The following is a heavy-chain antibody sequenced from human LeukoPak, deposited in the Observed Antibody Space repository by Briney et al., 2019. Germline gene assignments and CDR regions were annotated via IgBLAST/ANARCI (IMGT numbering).Heavy chain of an antibody. V-gene: IGHV1-8*01. CDR3: ARGSKAAVTIYYYYYMDD. CDR2: MKPKSGNT. CDR1: GYTFTSYD. Sequence: ASVTVSCKASGYTFTSYDINWVRHATGQGLEWMGWMKPKSGNTGYAQKFQGRVTMTMNTSISTAYMALSSLSSEDTAVYYCARGSKAAVTIYYYYYMDDWGKGTTVTVSS. J-gene: IGHJ6*03. D-gene: IGHD4-17*01.